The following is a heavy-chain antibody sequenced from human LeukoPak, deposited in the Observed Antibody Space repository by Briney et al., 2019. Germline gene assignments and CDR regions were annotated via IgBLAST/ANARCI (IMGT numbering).Heavy chain of an antibody. D-gene: IGHD3-22*01. Sequence: PGGSLRLSCAVSGLTLSNVWMNWVRQAPGKGLEWVGRIKIKTAGGTTDFAAPVKGRFSISRDDSQNMLYLQMNSLTSEDSAVYYCAQGSGQYYEYWGQEPWSRSPQ. J-gene: IGHJ4*01. CDR1: GLTLSNVW. CDR2: IKIKTAGGTT. V-gene: IGHV3-15*07. CDR3: AQGSGQYYEY.